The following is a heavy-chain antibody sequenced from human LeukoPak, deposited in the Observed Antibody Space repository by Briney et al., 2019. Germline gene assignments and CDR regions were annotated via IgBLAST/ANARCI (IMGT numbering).Heavy chain of an antibody. CDR1: GGSISSYY. CDR3: TRHNYYDSSGYYPLGY. CDR2: IYYSGST. V-gene: IGHV4-59*08. Sequence: PSETLSLTCTVSGGSISSYYWSWIRQPPGKGLEWIGYIYYSGSTNYNPSLKSRVTISIDTSKNQFSLKLSSVTAADTAVYYCTRHNYYDSSGYYPLGYWGQGTLVTVSS. J-gene: IGHJ4*02. D-gene: IGHD3-22*01.